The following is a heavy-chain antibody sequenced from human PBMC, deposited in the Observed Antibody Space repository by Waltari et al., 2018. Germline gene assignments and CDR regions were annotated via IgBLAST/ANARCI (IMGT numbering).Heavy chain of an antibody. CDR2: IYTSGST. CDR3: ARGLFKASYSSRGMDV. Sequence: QVQLQESGPGLVKPSETLSLTCTVPGGSISSYYWSWIRQPAGKGLEWIGRIYTSGSTNYNPSLKSRVTMSVDTSKNQFSLKLSSVTAADTAVYYCARGLFKASYSSRGMDVWGKGTTVTVSS. CDR1: GGSISSYY. J-gene: IGHJ6*04. V-gene: IGHV4-4*07. D-gene: IGHD6-13*01.